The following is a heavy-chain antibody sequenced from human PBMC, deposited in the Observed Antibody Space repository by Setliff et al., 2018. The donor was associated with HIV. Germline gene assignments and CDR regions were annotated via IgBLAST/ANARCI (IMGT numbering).Heavy chain of an antibody. D-gene: IGHD4-17*01. CDR3: AGLYGDHGGGY. J-gene: IGHJ4*02. CDR1: GDTFTTYS. V-gene: IGHV1-69*10. Sequence: SVKVSCKTSGDTFTTYSVSWVRQAPGQGLEWMGGIITNLGGVTKYAQKFQGRVTITADESTSTVHMELISLRSEDTAVYYCAGLYGDHGGGYWGQGTLVTVSS. CDR2: IITNLGGVT.